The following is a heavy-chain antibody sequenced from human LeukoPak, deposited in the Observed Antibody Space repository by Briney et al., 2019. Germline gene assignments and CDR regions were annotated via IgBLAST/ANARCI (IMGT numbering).Heavy chain of an antibody. CDR3: ARGAYYYDSSGYYRRARNYFDY. D-gene: IGHD3-22*01. J-gene: IGHJ4*02. CDR1: GGSIRSGDYS. CDR2: IYYSGST. V-gene: IGHV4-31*03. Sequence: PSETLSLTCTVSGGSIRSGDYSWNWIRQHPGKGLEWIGYIYYSGSTYYNPSLTSRVTMSVDTSKTQFSLKLSSVTAADTAVYYCARGAYYYDSSGYYRRARNYFDYWGQGTLVTVSS.